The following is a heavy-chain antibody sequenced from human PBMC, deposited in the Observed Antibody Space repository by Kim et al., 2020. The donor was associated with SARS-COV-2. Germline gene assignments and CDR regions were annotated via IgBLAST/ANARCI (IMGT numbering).Heavy chain of an antibody. CDR3: ARVSYDSSGYWYFDL. D-gene: IGHD3-22*01. J-gene: IGHJ2*01. V-gene: IGHV5-51*01. Sequence: PSFQGQVTIAADKSISTAYLQWSSLKASDTAMYYCARVSYDSSGYWYFDLWGRGTLVTVSS.